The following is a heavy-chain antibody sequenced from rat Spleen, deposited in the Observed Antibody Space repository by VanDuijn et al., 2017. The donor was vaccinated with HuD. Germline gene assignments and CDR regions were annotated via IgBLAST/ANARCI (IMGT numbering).Heavy chain of an antibody. J-gene: IGHJ2*01. Sequence: EVQLVESGGGLVQPGRSLKLSCAASGFTFSNYYMAWVRQAPTKGLEWVASISPSGGSTYYPDSVKGRFTISRDNAKSTLYLQMDSLRSEDTATYYCARHTTNYGLFGYWGQGVMVTVSS. V-gene: IGHV5-25*01. CDR2: ISPSGGST. D-gene: IGHD1-11*01. CDR1: GFTFSNYY. CDR3: ARHTTNYGLFGY.